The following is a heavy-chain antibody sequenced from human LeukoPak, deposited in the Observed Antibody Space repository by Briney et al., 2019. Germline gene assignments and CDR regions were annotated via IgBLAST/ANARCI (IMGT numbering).Heavy chain of an antibody. Sequence: SQTLSVTCAISGDSVSRNNAAWNWIRQSPSRGLEWLGRTYYSSKWYNDYALSVKSRITINPDTSKNQFSLQLNSVTPEDTAVYYCARGPTDYGDPTWFDPWGQGTLVTVSS. CDR3: ARGPTDYGDPTWFDP. D-gene: IGHD4-17*01. V-gene: IGHV6-1*01. J-gene: IGHJ5*02. CDR1: GDSVSRNNAA. CDR2: TYYSSKWYN.